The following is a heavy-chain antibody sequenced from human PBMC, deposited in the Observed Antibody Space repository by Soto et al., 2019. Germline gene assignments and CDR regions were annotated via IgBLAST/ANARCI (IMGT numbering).Heavy chain of an antibody. CDR3: ARAETSGIHYFDY. D-gene: IGHD6-13*01. CDR2: VYYSGST. V-gene: IGHV4-59*02. J-gene: IGHJ4*02. CDR1: VDSDNRYW. Sequence: SETLSLTWTVTVDSDNRYWWRSFHQPPGKGLECMGYVYYSGSTNYNPSLKSRVTISVDTSKNQISLRLKSVTAADTAVYYCARAETSGIHYFDYWGQGSLVTVSS.